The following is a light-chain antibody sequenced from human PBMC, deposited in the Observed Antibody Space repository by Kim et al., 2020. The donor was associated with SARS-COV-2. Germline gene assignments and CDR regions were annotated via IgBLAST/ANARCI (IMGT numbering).Light chain of an antibody. CDR2: DND. CDR1: SSNLGRHS. CDR3: AAWDDSLYGVV. V-gene: IGLV1-44*01. Sequence: GQRVTISCSGSSSNLGRHSVNWYQQLPGTAPKLLIYDNDQRPSGVPDRFSGSKSGTSPSLAISGLQSEDEADYYCAAWDDSLYGVVFGGGTQLTVL. J-gene: IGLJ3*02.